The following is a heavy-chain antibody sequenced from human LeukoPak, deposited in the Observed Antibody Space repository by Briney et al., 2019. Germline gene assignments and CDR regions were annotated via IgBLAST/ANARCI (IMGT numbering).Heavy chain of an antibody. J-gene: IGHJ6*02. CDR3: AGDPYYYYGMDV. Sequence: SETLSLTCTVSGGSVSSGSYYWSWIRQPPGKGLEWIGYIYYSGSTNYNPSLKSRVTISVDTSKNQFSLKLSSVTAADTAVYYCAGDPYYYYGMDVWGQGTTVTVSS. CDR1: GGSVSSGSYY. CDR2: IYYSGST. V-gene: IGHV4-61*01.